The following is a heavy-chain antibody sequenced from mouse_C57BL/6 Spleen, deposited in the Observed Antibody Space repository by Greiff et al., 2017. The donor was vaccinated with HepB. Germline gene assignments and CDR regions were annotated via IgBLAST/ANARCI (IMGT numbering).Heavy chain of an antibody. V-gene: IGHV1-42*01. D-gene: IGHD2-1*01. Sequence: VQLQQSGPELVKPGASVKISCKASGYSFTGYYMNWVKQSPEKSLEWIGEINPSTGGTTYNQKFKAKATLTVDKSSSTAYMQLKSLTSEDSAVYYCARLKGNYVYWYFDVWGTGTTGTVSS. CDR1: GYSFTGYY. J-gene: IGHJ1*03. CDR2: INPSTGGT. CDR3: ARLKGNYVYWYFDV.